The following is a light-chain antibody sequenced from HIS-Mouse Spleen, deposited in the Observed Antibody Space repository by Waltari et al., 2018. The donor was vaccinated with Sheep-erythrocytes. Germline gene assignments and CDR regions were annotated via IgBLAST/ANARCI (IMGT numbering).Light chain of an antibody. CDR3: QQYYSYPFT. V-gene: IGKV1-8*01. Sequence: AIRMTQSPSSLSASTGDRVIITCRASQGISSYLAWYQQKPGKAPKLLIYAASTLQSGVPSRFSGSGSGTDFTHTISCLQSEDFATYYCQQYYSYPFTFGPGTKVDIK. CDR1: QGISSY. CDR2: AAS. J-gene: IGKJ3*01.